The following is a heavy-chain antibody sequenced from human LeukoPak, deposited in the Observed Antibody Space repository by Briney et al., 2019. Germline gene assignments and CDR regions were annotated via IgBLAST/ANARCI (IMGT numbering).Heavy chain of an antibody. CDR2: IYTSGST. CDR3: ARDIGINCSGGSCHDYYYYYMDV. J-gene: IGHJ6*03. Sequence: PSETLSLTCTVSGGSISSYYWSWIRQPAGKGLEWIGRIYTSGSTNYNPSLKSRVTMSVDTSKNQFSLKLSSVTAADTAVYYCARDIGINCSGGSCHDYYYYYMDVWGKGTTVTVSS. V-gene: IGHV4-4*07. D-gene: IGHD2-15*01. CDR1: GGSISSYY.